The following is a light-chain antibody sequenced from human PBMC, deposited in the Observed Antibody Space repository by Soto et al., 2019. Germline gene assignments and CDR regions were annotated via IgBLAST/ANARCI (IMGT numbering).Light chain of an antibody. CDR2: LGS. Sequence: DIVMTQSPLSLTVTPGEPASISCRSSQSLLHSSGYYFLDWYLQKPGQSPQLLISLGSNRASGVPDRFSGSGSGTDFTPKISRVEAEDVGIYYCMQALRTRTFGQGTKVEIK. V-gene: IGKV2-28*01. CDR1: QSLLHSSGYYF. CDR3: MQALRTRT. J-gene: IGKJ1*01.